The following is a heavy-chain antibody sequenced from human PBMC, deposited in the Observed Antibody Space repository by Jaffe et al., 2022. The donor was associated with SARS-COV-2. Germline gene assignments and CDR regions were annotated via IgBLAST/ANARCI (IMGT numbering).Heavy chain of an antibody. J-gene: IGHJ6*02. CDR2: ISGSGGRT. Sequence: EVQMLASGGGLVQPGGSLKLSCAASGFTFSSYVMSWVRQAPGKGLEWVSAISGSGGRTYYRDSVKGRFTMSRDNSKNTLYLQMNSLRAEDTAVYYCAKTVGDPPSHYYGMDVWGQGTTVIVSS. V-gene: IGHV3-23*01. D-gene: IGHD4-17*01. CDR1: GFTFSSYV. CDR3: AKTVGDPPSHYYGMDV.